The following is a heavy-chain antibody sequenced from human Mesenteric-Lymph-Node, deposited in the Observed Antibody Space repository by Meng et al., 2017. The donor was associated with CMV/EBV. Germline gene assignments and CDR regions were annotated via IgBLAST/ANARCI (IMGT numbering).Heavy chain of an antibody. V-gene: IGHV2-5*02. CDR2: IYWDDDK. D-gene: IGHD5-12*01. CDR1: GFSLSTSGVG. CDR3: AHKGVATEFDY. J-gene: IGHJ4*02. Sequence: CAFSGFSLSTSGVGVGWIRQPPGKALEWLALIYWDDDKRYSPSLKSRLTITKDTSKNQVVLTMTNMDPVDTATYYCAHKGVATEFDYWGQGTLVTVSS.